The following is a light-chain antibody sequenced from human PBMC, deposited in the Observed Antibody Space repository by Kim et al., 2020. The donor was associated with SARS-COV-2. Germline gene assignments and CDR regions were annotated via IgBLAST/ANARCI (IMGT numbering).Light chain of an antibody. J-gene: IGKJ4*01. CDR1: QSVSGN. V-gene: IGKV3-15*01. Sequence: EIAMTQSPVTLSVSPGERATLSCRASQSVSGNLAWYQQKPGQAPRLLIYGASTRATAFPARFSGSGSGTEFTLTISSLQSEDFAVYYCKQYNKWPLSFGGGTKLEI. CDR3: KQYNKWPLS. CDR2: GAS.